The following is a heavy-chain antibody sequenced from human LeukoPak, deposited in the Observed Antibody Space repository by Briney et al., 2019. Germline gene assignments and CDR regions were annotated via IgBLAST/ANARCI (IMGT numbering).Heavy chain of an antibody. V-gene: IGHV1-8*02. CDR3: ARGPPYSSSWYQYYYYYYMDV. Sequence: ASVKVSCKASGYTFTGYYMHWVRQAPGQGLEWMGWMNPNSGNTGYAQKFQGRVTMTRNTSISTAYMELSSLRSEDTAVYYCARGPPYSSSWYQYYYYYYMDVWGKGTTVTVSS. J-gene: IGHJ6*03. D-gene: IGHD6-13*01. CDR2: MNPNSGNT. CDR1: GYTFTGYY.